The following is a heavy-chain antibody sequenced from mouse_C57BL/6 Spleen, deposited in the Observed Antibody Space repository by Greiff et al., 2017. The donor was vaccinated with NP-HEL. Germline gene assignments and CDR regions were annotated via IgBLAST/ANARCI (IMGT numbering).Heavy chain of an antibody. J-gene: IGHJ2*01. V-gene: IGHV5-4*01. CDR1: GFTFSSYA. CDR2: ISDGGSYT. CDR3: ARDYYYFDY. Sequence: EVKLQESGGGLVKPGGSLKLSCAASGFTFSSYAMSWVRQTPEKRLEWVATISDGGSYTYYPDNVKGRFTISRDNAKNNLYLQMSHLKSEDTAMYYCARDYYYFDYWGQGTTLTVSS.